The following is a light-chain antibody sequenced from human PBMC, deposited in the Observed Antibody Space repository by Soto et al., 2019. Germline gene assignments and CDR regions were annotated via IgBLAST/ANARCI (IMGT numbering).Light chain of an antibody. CDR2: DVS. Sequence: QAVVTQPASVSGSPGQSIAISCTGTSSDVGGYYSVSWYQQHPGKAPKLVIYDVSNRPSGVSNRFSGSKSGNTASLTISGLQAEDEADYYCSSYTSSSTRVFGGGTKLTVL. V-gene: IGLV2-14*01. CDR3: SSYTSSSTRV. CDR1: SSDVGGYYS. J-gene: IGLJ2*01.